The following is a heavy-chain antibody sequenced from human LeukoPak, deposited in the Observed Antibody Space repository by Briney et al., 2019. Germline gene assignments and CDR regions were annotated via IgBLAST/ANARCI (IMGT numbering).Heavy chain of an antibody. CDR3: VSFYETY. Sequence: GGSLRLSCAASGNYWMHWVRQAPGKGLVWVSHINSDGSWTSYADSVEGRFTISKDNAKNTVYLQMNSLRAEDTAVYYCVSFYETYWGRGTLVTVSS. J-gene: IGHJ4*02. V-gene: IGHV3-74*01. CDR1: GNYW. D-gene: IGHD2/OR15-2a*01. CDR2: INSDGSWT.